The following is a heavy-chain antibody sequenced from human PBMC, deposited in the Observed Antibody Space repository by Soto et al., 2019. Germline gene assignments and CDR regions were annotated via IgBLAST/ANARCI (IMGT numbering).Heavy chain of an antibody. CDR1: GYTFSGYY. V-gene: IGHV1-2*02. D-gene: IGHD6-6*01. CDR3: VTGDHLVR. J-gene: IGHJ4*02. CDR2: INPKTGDT. Sequence: ASVKVSCKTSGYTFSGYYLNWVRQAPGRGLEWVGWINPKTGDTNNAQKFQGRVAMTTDTSISTGYMELSGLKSDDTAVYYCVTGDHLVRWGQGTRVTVSS.